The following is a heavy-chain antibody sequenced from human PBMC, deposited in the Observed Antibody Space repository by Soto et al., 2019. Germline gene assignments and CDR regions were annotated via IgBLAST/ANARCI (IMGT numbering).Heavy chain of an antibody. V-gene: IGHV1-2*02. D-gene: IGHD4-4*01. Sequence: ASVKVSCKASGYSFSDDQIHWLRRAPGQGLEWMGRINPKSDDTNYAQKFQGRVTMTRDTSIDTAYLELTGLTSDDTAIYYCALKHSLDYIRWVFDSWGQGSLVTGSS. J-gene: IGHJ5*01. CDR1: GYSFSDDQ. CDR3: ALKHSLDYIRWVFDS. CDR2: INPKSDDT.